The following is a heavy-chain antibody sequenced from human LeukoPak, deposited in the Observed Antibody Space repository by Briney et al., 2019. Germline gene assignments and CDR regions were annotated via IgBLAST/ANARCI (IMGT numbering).Heavy chain of an antibody. CDR3: IRDFRSADL. CDR2: IWYDGSNK. V-gene: IGHV3-33*01. Sequence: GGSLRLSCPASGFTFSSYGMHWVRQAPGKGLEWVAVIWYDGSNKYYADSVKGRFTISRDNAKNTVYLEMNSLSVEDTATYYCIRDFRSADLWGQGTLVTVTS. J-gene: IGHJ5*02. CDR1: GFTFSSYG.